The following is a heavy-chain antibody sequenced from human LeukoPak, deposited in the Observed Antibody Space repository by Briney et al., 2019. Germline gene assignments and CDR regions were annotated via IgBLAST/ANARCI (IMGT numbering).Heavy chain of an antibody. J-gene: IGHJ4*02. CDR3: ARHGTPLRYGSGNYYKGAPFDY. CDR1: GGAFSGYY. V-gene: IGHV4-34*01. D-gene: IGHD3-10*01. Sequence: SETLSLTCAVYGGAFSGYYWSWIRQPPGKGLEWIGEINHSGSTNYNLSLKSRVTISVDTSKNQFSLKLSSVTAADTAVYYCARHGTPLRYGSGNYYKGAPFDYWGQGTLVAVSS. CDR2: INHSGST.